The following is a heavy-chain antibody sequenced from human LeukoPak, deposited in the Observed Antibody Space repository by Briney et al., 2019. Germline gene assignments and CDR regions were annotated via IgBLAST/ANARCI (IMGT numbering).Heavy chain of an antibody. D-gene: IGHD1-1*01. V-gene: IGHV3-23*01. Sequence: GGSLSLSCAASGFTLGIHAMSWVRQAPGKGPEWVSSISGGDDDTYYADSVKGRFTVTRDNSNNTMYIQLNSLRAEDTALYYCAKDTTPWNSIWYYFDVWGQGTLVTVAS. CDR3: AKDTTPWNSIWYYFDV. J-gene: IGHJ4*02. CDR2: ISGGDDDT. CDR1: GFTLGIHA.